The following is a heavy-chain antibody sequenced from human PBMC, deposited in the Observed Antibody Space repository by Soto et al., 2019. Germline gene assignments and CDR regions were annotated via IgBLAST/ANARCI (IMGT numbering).Heavy chain of an antibody. D-gene: IGHD6-19*01. CDR3: ARGIAVAGTIIDY. V-gene: IGHV4-59*08. J-gene: IGHJ4*02. CDR2: IYYSGST. CDR1: GGSISSYY. Sequence: QVQLQESGPGLVKPSETLSLTCTVSGGSISSYYWSWIRQPPGKGLEWIGYIYYSGSTTYNPSLRSRVTISVDTSKYQFSLKLSSVTAADTAVYYCARGIAVAGTIIDYWGQGTLVTVSS.